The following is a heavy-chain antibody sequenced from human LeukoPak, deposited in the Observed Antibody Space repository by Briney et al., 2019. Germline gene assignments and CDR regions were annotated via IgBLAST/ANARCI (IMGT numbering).Heavy chain of an antibody. Sequence: GGSLRLSCAASGFTFSSYSMNWVRQAPGKGLEWVSSISSSSSYIYYADSVKGRFTISRDNAKNSLYLQMNSLRAEDTAVYYCARDAYYYDSSGYFHFDCWGQGTLVTVSS. J-gene: IGHJ4*02. D-gene: IGHD3-22*01. CDR2: ISSSSSYI. CDR1: GFTFSSYS. V-gene: IGHV3-21*01. CDR3: ARDAYYYDSSGYFHFDC.